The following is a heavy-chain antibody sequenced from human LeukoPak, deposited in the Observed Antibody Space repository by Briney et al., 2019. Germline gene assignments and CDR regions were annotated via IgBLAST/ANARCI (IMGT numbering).Heavy chain of an antibody. Sequence: GGSLRLSCAASGFTFSSYAMHWVRQAPGKGLEWVAVISYDGSNKYYADSVKGRFTISRDNSKNTLYLQMNSLRAEDTAVYYCAKDRTINYYYYYMDVWGKGTTVTVSS. V-gene: IGHV3-30-3*01. CDR1: GFTFSSYA. D-gene: IGHD1-7*01. J-gene: IGHJ6*03. CDR2: ISYDGSNK. CDR3: AKDRTINYYYYYMDV.